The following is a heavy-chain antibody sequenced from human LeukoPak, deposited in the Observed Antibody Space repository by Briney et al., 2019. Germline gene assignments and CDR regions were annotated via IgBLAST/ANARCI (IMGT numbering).Heavy chain of an antibody. CDR3: AQIADYDILTGYYKGPGPFDY. CDR1: GFTFRSYA. D-gene: IGHD3-9*01. J-gene: IGHJ4*02. CDR2: ISGSGGST. V-gene: IGHV3-23*01. Sequence: PGGSLRLSCAASGFTFRSYAMSWVRQAPGKGLEWVSTISGSGGSTYYADSVKGRFTISRDNSKNTLYLQMNSLRAEDTAVYYCAQIADYDILTGYYKGPGPFDYWGQGTLVTVSS.